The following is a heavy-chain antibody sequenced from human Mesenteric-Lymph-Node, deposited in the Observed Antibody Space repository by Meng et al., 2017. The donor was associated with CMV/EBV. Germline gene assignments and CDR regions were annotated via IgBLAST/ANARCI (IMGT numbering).Heavy chain of an antibody. CDR3: ARGGATGVFDF. Sequence: SCKTSGYTFTVHDLHWLRQAPGQGLEWRGRIAAYTGVTDYVQRFQDRVFMTRDTSISTVYMELSGLRSDDTAMYFCARGGATGVFDFWGQGTLVTVSS. V-gene: IGHV1-2*06. CDR2: IAAYTGVT. J-gene: IGHJ4*02. CDR1: GYTFTVHD. D-gene: IGHD1-14*01.